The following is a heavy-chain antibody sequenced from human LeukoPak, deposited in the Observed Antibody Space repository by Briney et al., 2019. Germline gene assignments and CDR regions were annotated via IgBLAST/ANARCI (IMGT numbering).Heavy chain of an antibody. CDR1: GFTFSSYS. D-gene: IGHD2-2*01. J-gene: IGHJ5*02. CDR3: ARGWRDCSSTSCYDWFDP. Sequence: HPGGSLGLSCAASGFTFSSYSMNWVRQAPGKGLEWVSYISSSSSTIYYADSVKGRFTISRDNAKNSLYLQMNSLRAEDTAVYYCARGWRDCSSTSCYDWFDPWGQGTLVTVSS. CDR2: ISSSSSTI. V-gene: IGHV3-48*01.